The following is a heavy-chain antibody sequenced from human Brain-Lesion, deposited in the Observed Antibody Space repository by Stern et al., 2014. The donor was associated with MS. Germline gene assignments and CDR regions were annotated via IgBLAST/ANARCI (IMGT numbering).Heavy chain of an antibody. CDR1: GGSISSGSFY. D-gene: IGHD5-18*01. V-gene: IGHV4-61*02. Sequence: QVQLVESGPGLVKPSQTLSLTCIVSGGSISSGSFYWNWIRQPAGKGLEWIGRIYSTGRTNYNPYLKSRVTISGDTSQNQFSLKVISMTAADTAVYYCARETGGYTYGDTDFFDYWGQGALVTVSS. J-gene: IGHJ4*02. CDR2: IYSTGRT. CDR3: ARETGGYTYGDTDFFDY.